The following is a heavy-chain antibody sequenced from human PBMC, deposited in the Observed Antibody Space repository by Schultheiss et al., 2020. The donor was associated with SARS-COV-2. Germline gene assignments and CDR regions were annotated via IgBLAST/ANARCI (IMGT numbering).Heavy chain of an antibody. CDR2: IWYDGSNK. D-gene: IGHD1-26*01. CDR1: GFTFSSYG. Sequence: GGSLRLSCAASGFTFSSYGMHWVRQAPGKGLEWVAVIWYDGSNKYYADSVKGRFTISRDNSKNTLYLQMNSLRAEDTAVYYCAKGLRGGSYEGWFDPWGQGTLVTVSS. V-gene: IGHV3-33*06. J-gene: IGHJ5*02. CDR3: AKGLRGGSYEGWFDP.